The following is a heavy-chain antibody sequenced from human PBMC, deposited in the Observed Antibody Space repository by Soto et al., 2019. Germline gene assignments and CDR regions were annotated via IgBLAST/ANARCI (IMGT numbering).Heavy chain of an antibody. V-gene: IGHV3-48*02. CDR3: ARTKDYGSGSYDVEYHHYYYGMDV. J-gene: IGHJ6*02. D-gene: IGHD3-10*01. CDR1: GFIYSSYS. Sequence: GGSLRLSCAASGFIYSSYSMNWVRQAPGKGLEWVSYISRSSSTIYYADSVKGRFTISRDNAKNSLYLQMNSLRDEDTAVYYCARTKDYGSGSYDVEYHHYYYGMDVWGQGTTVTVSS. CDR2: ISRSSSTI.